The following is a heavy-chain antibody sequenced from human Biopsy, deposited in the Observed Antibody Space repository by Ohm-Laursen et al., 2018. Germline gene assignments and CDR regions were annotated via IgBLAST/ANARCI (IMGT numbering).Heavy chain of an antibody. Sequence: TQTLTLTRSFSGFSLTNGGLSVGWIRQSPGRALEWLGLIYGDDNKRYSPSLKSRLLITKDTSKNQVVLTLTNVDPVDTGTYYCAHRQKWTFDFWGQGTLSPSPQ. CDR2: IYGDDNK. V-gene: IGHV2-5*02. CDR1: GFSLTNGGLS. J-gene: IGHJ4*02. D-gene: IGHD1-26*01. CDR3: AHRQKWTFDF.